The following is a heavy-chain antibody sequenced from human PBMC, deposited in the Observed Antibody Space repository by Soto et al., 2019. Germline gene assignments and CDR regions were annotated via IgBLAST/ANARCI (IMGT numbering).Heavy chain of an antibody. Sequence: PGWSLRLSCAACGFTLRIYRMNWVRQAPGKGLEWVSSISSSSSYIYYADSVKGRFTISRDNAKNSLYLQMNSLRAEDTAVYYCXRSPCPGIAPAMVAFDIWGQGTMVTVSS. J-gene: IGHJ3*02. D-gene: IGHD6-13*01. CDR1: GFTLRIYR. V-gene: IGHV3-21*01. CDR3: XRSPCPGIAPAMVAFDI. CDR2: ISSSSSYI.